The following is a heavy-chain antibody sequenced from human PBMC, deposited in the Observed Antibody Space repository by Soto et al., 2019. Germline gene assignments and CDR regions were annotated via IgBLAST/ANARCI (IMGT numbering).Heavy chain of an antibody. CDR2: ISYDGSHE. J-gene: IGHJ5*02. CDR3: AKEMFPRTVLDSSSPWDDA. CDR1: GFTLNTYG. Sequence: QVQLVESGGGVVQPGRSLRLSCVASGFTLNTYGMHWVRQAPGKGLEWVALISYDGSHEYYADSVKGRFTISRDISKNTLFLQMNSLRPEDTAVYYCAKEMFPRTVLDSSSPWDDAWGQGTLVTVSS. D-gene: IGHD6-6*01. V-gene: IGHV3-30*18.